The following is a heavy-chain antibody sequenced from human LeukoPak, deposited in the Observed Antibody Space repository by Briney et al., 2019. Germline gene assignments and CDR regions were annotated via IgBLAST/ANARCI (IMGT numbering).Heavy chain of an antibody. V-gene: IGHV1-69*02. CDR1: GGTSSSYT. D-gene: IGHD2-2*01. CDR2: IMPILGIA. Sequence: SVKVSCKASGGTSSSYTISWVRQAPGQGLEWMGRIMPILGIANYAQKFQGRVTITADKSTSTAYMELSSLRSEDTAVYYCARGYCSSTSCYGGNWFDPWGQGTLVTVSS. CDR3: ARGYCSSTSCYGGNWFDP. J-gene: IGHJ5*02.